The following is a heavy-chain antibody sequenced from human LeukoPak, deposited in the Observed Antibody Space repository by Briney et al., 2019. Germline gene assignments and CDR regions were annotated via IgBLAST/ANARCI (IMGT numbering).Heavy chain of an antibody. CDR3: ACETIVVVPAAILRFGMDV. Sequence: SETLSLTCTVSGGSISSSSYYWGWIRQPPGKELEWIGSIYYSGSTYYNPSLKSRVTISVDTSKNQFSLKLSSVTAADTAVYYCACETIVVVPAAILRFGMDVWGQGTTVTVSS. V-gene: IGHV4-39*01. CDR2: IYYSGST. CDR1: GGSISSSSYY. D-gene: IGHD2-2*02. J-gene: IGHJ6*02.